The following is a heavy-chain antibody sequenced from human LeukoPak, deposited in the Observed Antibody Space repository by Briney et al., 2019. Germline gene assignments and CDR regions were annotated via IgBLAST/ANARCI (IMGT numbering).Heavy chain of an antibody. Sequence: PSETLSLTCAVYGGSFSGYYWSWIRQPPGKGLEWIGEINHSGSTNYNPSLKSRVTISVDTSKNQFSLKLSSVTAADTAVYYCARVNYYYDSSGYSRRFDYWGQGTLVTVSS. D-gene: IGHD3-22*01. CDR1: GGSFSGYY. CDR3: ARVNYYYDSSGYSRRFDY. CDR2: INHSGST. V-gene: IGHV4-34*01. J-gene: IGHJ4*02.